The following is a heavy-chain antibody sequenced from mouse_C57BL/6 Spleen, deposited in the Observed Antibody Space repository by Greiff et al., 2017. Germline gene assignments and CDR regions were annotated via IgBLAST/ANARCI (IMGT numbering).Heavy chain of an antibody. CDR1: GYTFTDYE. V-gene: IGHV1-15*01. Sequence: VQLLQSGAELVRPGASVTLSCKASGYTFTDYEMHWVKQTPVHGLEWIGAIDPETGGTAYNQKFKGKAILTADKSSSTAYMELRSLTSEDSAVYYCTRWEVTKEYFDVWGTGTTVTVSS. D-gene: IGHD2-2*01. CDR3: TRWEVTKEYFDV. CDR2: IDPETGGT. J-gene: IGHJ1*03.